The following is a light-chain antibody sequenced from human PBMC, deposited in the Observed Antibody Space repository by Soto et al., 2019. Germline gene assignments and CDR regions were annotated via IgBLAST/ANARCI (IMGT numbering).Light chain of an antibody. CDR1: PSVSNS. CDR3: QQRNKWPPVT. V-gene: IGKV3-11*01. CDR2: DAS. Sequence: ESVLTQSPATLSLSPGERATLSCRASPSVSNSVAWYQHKPGQAPRLLIYDASNRATGVPSRFSGSGSGTDFPFTISSLAPEDFAVYYCQQRNKWPPVTFGGGTKVDIK. J-gene: IGKJ4*01.